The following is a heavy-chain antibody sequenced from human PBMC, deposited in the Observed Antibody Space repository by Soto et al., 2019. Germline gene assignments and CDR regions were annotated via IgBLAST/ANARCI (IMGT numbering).Heavy chain of an antibody. CDR2: ISPYNGKT. Sequence: ASVKVSCKASGYTFATYGINWVRQAPGLGLEWMGWISPYNGKTEFAEKFQGRVTMATDTSTSTAYMEVRSLRSDDTAVYYCARGPHDFWSSYFFDPWGQGTLVTVSS. D-gene: IGHD3-3*01. J-gene: IGHJ5*02. V-gene: IGHV1-18*04. CDR1: GYTFATYG. CDR3: ARGPHDFWSSYFFDP.